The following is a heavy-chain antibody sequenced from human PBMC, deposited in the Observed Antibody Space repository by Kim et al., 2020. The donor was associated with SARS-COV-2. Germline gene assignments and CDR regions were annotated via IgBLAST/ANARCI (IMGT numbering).Heavy chain of an antibody. D-gene: IGHD3-10*01. J-gene: IGHJ4*02. Sequence: YNPSLTSRVTISVDTSKNQFSLKLSSVTAADTAVYYCARHRDGRDRGVDYWGQGTLVTVSS. V-gene: IGHV4-39*01. CDR3: ARHRDGRDRGVDY.